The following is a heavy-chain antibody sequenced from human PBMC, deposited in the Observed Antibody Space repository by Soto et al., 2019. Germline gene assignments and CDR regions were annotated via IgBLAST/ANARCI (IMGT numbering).Heavy chain of an antibody. CDR1: GFTFRSYA. J-gene: IGHJ3*02. CDR3: AKGPDPGAFDI. Sequence: EVQLLESGGGLVQPGGSLRLSCAASGFTFRSYAMSWVRQAPGRGLEWVSTFGCRDFNTYYADSVKGRFTVSRDNDNSALFLQTTGLRAEDTAVYYCAKGPDPGAFDIWGQGTLVTVSS. CDR2: FGCRDFNT. D-gene: IGHD3-10*01. V-gene: IGHV3-23*01.